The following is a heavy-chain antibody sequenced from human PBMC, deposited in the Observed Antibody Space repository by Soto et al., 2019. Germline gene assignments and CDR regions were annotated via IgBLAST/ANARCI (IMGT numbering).Heavy chain of an antibody. V-gene: IGHV3-15*01. D-gene: IGHD6-19*01. J-gene: IGHJ4*02. CDR3: ARYFRGSGRYFFDY. CDR2: IKSKTDGGTT. Sequence: PGGSLRLSCAASAFTFSTAWMHWVRQAPGKGLEWVGRIKSKTDGGTTDYAAPVKGRFTISRDNSKNTLYLQMNSLRGEDTAVYYCARYFRGSGRYFFDYWGQGTLVTVS. CDR1: AFTFSTAW.